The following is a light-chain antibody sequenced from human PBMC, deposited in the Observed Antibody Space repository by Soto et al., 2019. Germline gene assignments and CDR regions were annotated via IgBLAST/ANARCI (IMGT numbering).Light chain of an antibody. CDR2: AAS. J-gene: IGKJ1*01. V-gene: IGKV1-39*01. Sequence: DIQMTQSPSSLSASVGDRVTITCRASQSISSYLNWYQQKPGKAPKLLFYAASSLQSGVPSRFSGSGFGTDFTLTISSLQPEDFATYYCQQSYSTPRAFGQGTKVEIK. CDR1: QSISSY. CDR3: QQSYSTPRA.